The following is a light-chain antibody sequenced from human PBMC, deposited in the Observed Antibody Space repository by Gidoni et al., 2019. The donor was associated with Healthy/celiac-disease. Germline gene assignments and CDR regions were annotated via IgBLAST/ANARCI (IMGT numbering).Light chain of an antibody. Sequence: IVLTQSPATLSLSPGERATLSCRASQSVSSYLAWYQQKPGQAPRLLIYEASNRATGIPARFSGSGSGTDFTLTISSLETEDFAVYYCQQRSNWRPFTFGPGTKVDIK. V-gene: IGKV3-11*01. J-gene: IGKJ3*01. CDR3: QQRSNWRPFT. CDR2: EAS. CDR1: QSVSSY.